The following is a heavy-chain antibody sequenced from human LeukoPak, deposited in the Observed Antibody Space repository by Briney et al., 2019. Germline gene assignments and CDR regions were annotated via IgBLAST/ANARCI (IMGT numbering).Heavy chain of an antibody. V-gene: IGHV3-48*01. J-gene: IGHJ3*02. CDR3: ARDGGGPDAFDI. Sequence: GGSLRLSCAVSVLTFSSYSMNWVRQAPGKGLEWVSHISESSSSKHYADSVRGRFTVSRDNAKNSLYLQMNSLRAEDTAVYYCARDGGGPDAFDIWGQGTMVTVSS. CDR2: ISESSSSK. CDR1: VLTFSSYS.